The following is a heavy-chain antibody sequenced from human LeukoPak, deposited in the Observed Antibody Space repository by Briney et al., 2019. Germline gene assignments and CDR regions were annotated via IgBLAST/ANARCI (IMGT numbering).Heavy chain of an antibody. V-gene: IGHV1-18*01. Sequence: ASVKVSCKASGYTFTSYGITWVRQAPGQGLEWMGWISAYNGNTNYAQKVQGRVTMTTDTSTNTAYMELRSLRSDDTAVYYCARDGGTRWLVKYYFDYWGQGTLVTVSS. CDR2: ISAYNGNT. J-gene: IGHJ4*02. D-gene: IGHD6-19*01. CDR1: GYTFTSYG. CDR3: ARDGGTRWLVKYYFDY.